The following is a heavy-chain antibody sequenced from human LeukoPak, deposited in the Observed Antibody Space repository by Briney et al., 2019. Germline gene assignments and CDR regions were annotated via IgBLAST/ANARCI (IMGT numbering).Heavy chain of an antibody. CDR1: GGYISIYY. Sequence: SDTVSLTYTLSGGYISIYYWREIRQPRGKALEWFGYINYSGSTNYNPSLHSRVTISVDTTKNQFSLKLSSVTAAHTAVYYCAREDRTGTYYGIDYWGQGTLVTVSS. V-gene: IGHV4-59*13. CDR2: INYSGST. CDR3: AREDRTGTYYGIDY. D-gene: IGHD1-26*01. J-gene: IGHJ4*02.